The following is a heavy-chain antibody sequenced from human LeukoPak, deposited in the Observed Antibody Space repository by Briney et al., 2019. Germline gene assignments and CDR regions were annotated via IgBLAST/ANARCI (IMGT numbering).Heavy chain of an antibody. J-gene: IGHJ4*02. CDR3: ARSAYCGGDCYHFDY. CDR2: IDWDDDK. Sequence: SGPTLVNPTQTLTLTCTFSGFSLSTSGMRASWIRQPPGKALEWLARIDWDDDKFYSTSLKTRLTISKDTSKNQVVLTMTNMDPVDTATYYCARSAYCGGDCYHFDYWGQGTLVTVSS. D-gene: IGHD2-21*02. V-gene: IGHV2-70*04. CDR1: GFSLSTSGMR.